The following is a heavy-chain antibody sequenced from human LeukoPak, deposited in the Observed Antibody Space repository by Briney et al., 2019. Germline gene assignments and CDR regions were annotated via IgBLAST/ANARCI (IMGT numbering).Heavy chain of an antibody. D-gene: IGHD3-22*01. V-gene: IGHV4-59*08. J-gene: IGHJ3*02. CDR3: ARNYYDSSGYYYVGTPAPSAFDI. CDR2: IYYSVST. CDR1: GGSISSYY. Sequence: SETLSLTCTVSGGSISSYYWSWIRQPPGKGLEWIGYIYYSVSTNYNPSLKSRVTISVDTSKNQFSLKLSSVTAADTAVYYCARNYYDSSGYYYVGTPAPSAFDIWGQGTMVTVSS.